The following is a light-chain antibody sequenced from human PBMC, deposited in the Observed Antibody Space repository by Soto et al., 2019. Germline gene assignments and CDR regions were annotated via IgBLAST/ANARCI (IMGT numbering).Light chain of an antibody. J-gene: IGKJ1*01. V-gene: IGKV1-5*01. CDR3: QQYYDYPRT. Sequence: DIQMTQSPSTLSASVGDRVTITGRASQSISSWVAWFQQKPGKVPKLLIFDASTLQSGVPSRFSGSGSGTDFTLTISCLQSEDFATYYCQQYYDYPRTFGQGTKVDIK. CDR1: QSISSW. CDR2: DAS.